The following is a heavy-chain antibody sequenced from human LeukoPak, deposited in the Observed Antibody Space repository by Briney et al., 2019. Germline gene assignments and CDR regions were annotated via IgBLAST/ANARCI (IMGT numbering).Heavy chain of an antibody. CDR3: ARDGDFWSGPPWFDP. CDR1: GFTVSSSY. J-gene: IGHJ5*02. D-gene: IGHD3-3*01. CDR2: INSGGTT. V-gene: IGHV3-66*01. Sequence: GGSLRLSCAVSGFTVSSSYLSWVREAPGKGLEWVSVINSGGTTYYADPVKGRFIISRDNAKNSLYLQMNSLRAEDTAVYYCARDGDFWSGPPWFDPWGQGTLVTVSS.